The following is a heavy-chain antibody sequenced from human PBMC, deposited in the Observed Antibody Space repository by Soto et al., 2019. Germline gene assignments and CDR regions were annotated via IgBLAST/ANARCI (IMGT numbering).Heavy chain of an antibody. D-gene: IGHD2-2*01. V-gene: IGHV4-59*01. CDR1: GGSISSYY. CDR3: ARDTGCSSTSCYFPGHYFDY. CDR2: IYYSGST. Sequence: PSETLSLTCTVSGGSISSYYWSWIRQPPGKGLEWIGYIYYSGSTNYNPSLKSRVTITVDTSKNQFSLKLSSVTAADTAVYYCARDTGCSSTSCYFPGHYFDYWGQGTLVTVSS. J-gene: IGHJ4*02.